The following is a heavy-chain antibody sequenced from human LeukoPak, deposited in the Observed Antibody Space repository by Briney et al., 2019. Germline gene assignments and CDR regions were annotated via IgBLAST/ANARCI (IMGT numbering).Heavy chain of an antibody. D-gene: IGHD3-10*01. J-gene: IGHJ4*02. CDR3: ARDFQVTMVRGVMIDY. CDR2: ISYDGSNK. CDR1: GFTFSSYA. V-gene: IGHV3-30-3*01. Sequence: GGSLRLSCAASGFTFSSYAMHWVRQAPGKGLEWVAVISYDGSNKYYADSVKGRFTISRDNSMNTLYLQMNSLRAEDTAVYYCARDFQVTMVRGVMIDYWGQGTLVTVSS.